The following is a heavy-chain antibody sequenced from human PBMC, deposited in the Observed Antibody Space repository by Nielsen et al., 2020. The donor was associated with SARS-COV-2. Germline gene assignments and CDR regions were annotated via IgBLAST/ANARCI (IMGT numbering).Heavy chain of an antibody. V-gene: IGHV3-73*01. D-gene: IGHD4-23*01. CDR2: IRSYANEYAT. Sequence: LKISCVASGFTFSGSAMHWVRQASGKGLEWVGRIRSYANEYATAYAASVKGRFTISRDDSKNTAYLQMNGLKSEDTAVYYCSSPTVAYWGQGTLVTVSS. J-gene: IGHJ4*02. CDR1: GFTFSGSA. CDR3: SSPTVAY.